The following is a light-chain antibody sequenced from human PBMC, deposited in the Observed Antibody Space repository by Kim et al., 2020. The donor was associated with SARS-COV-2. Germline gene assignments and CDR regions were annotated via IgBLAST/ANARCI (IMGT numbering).Light chain of an antibody. CDR2: GAS. CDR1: SSNY. Sequence: SSNYLAWYQQKPGQAPRLLIYGASSRATGIPDRFSGGGSGTDFTLTINRLEPEDFAVYCCQQYGSSPWTFGQGTKVDIK. J-gene: IGKJ1*01. V-gene: IGKV3-20*01. CDR3: QQYGSSPWT.